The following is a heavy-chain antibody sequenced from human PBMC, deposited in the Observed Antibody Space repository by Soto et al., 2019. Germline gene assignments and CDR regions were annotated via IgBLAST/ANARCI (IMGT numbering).Heavy chain of an antibody. J-gene: IGHJ6*02. D-gene: IGHD2-15*01. V-gene: IGHV3-53*02. CDR3: ARDRRRVVVAATYYYYYGMDV. Sequence: EVQLVETGGGLIQPGGSLRLSCAASGFTVSSNYMSWVRQAPGKGLEWVSVIYSGGSTYYADSVKGRFTISRDNSKNTLYLQMNSLRAEDTAVYYCARDRRRVVVAATYYYYYGMDVWGQGTTVTVSS. CDR1: GFTVSSNY. CDR2: IYSGGST.